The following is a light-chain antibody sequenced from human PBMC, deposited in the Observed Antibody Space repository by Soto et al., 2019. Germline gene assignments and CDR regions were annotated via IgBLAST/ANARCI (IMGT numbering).Light chain of an antibody. CDR1: KLGHKY. V-gene: IGLV3-1*01. Sequence: SYELTQPPSVSVSPGQTASITCSGDKLGHKYACWYQQKPGQSPEMVIYEDTKRPSGIPERFSGSNSGNTATLTISGTQAMDEADYYCQAWDSSTVVFGGGTKLTVL. CDR2: EDT. J-gene: IGLJ2*01. CDR3: QAWDSSTVV.